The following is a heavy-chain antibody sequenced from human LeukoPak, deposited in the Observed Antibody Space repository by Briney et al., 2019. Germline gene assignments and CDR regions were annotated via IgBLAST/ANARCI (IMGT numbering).Heavy chain of an antibody. CDR3: ARDKPTVTTPNWFDP. Sequence: ASVKVSCKASGYTFTSYGISWVRQAPGQGLGWMGWISAYNGNTNYAQKLQGRVTMTTDPSTSTAYMELRRLRSDDTAVYYCARDKPTVTTPNWFDPWGQGTLVTVSS. D-gene: IGHD4-17*01. CDR1: GYTFTSYG. CDR2: ISAYNGNT. J-gene: IGHJ5*02. V-gene: IGHV1-18*01.